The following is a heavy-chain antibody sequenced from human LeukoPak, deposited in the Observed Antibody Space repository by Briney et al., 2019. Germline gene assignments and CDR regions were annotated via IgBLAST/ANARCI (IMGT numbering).Heavy chain of an antibody. D-gene: IGHD2-15*01. CDR3: ARIYCSGGSCYVDY. J-gene: IGHJ4*02. CDR1: GGSISRGGYS. CDR2: IYHSGST. V-gene: IGHV4-30-2*01. Sequence: SETLSLTCAVSGGSISRGGYSWSWIRQPPGEGLEWIGYIYHSGSTYYNPSLKSRVTISVDRSKNQFSLKLSSVTAADTAVYYCARIYCSGGSCYVDYWGQGTLVTVSS.